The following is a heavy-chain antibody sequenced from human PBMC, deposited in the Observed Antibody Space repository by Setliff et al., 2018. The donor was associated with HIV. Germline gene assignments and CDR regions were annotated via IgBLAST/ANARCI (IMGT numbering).Heavy chain of an antibody. J-gene: IGHJ5*02. V-gene: IGHV4-34*01. CDR2: VNHSGTT. Sequence: TLSLTCAVYGTSFSDYYWTWIRQPPGKGLEWIGEVNHSGTTNYNTSLKSRVTISGDTSKKQFSLKLGSVTAADTAVYYCARDRRSIFGVDTKNWFGPWGQGTLVTVSS. D-gene: IGHD3-3*01. CDR1: GTSFSDYY. CDR3: ARDRRSIFGVDTKNWFGP.